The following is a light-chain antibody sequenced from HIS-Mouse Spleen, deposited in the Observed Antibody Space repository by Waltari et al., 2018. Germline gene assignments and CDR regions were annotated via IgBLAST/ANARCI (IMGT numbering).Light chain of an antibody. CDR3: QQYNSYPWT. Sequence: DLQMTQSPSPLSASVGDRVTITCRASQSISSWLAWYQQKPGKAPKLLIYKASSLESGGPSRFSGSGSGTEFTLTISSLQPDDFATYYCQQYNSYPWTFGQGTKVEIK. V-gene: IGKV1-5*03. CDR2: KAS. J-gene: IGKJ1*01. CDR1: QSISSW.